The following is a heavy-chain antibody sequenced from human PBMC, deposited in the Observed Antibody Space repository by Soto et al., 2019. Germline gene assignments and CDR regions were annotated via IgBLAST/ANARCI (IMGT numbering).Heavy chain of an antibody. Sequence: EVQLVESGGGLVQPGGSLKLSCAASGFTFSGSAMHWVRQASGKGLEWVGRIRSKANSYATAYAASVKGRFTISGDDSKNTAYLQMNSLKTEDTAVYYCTRLTSSSSADYWGQGTLVTVSS. J-gene: IGHJ4*02. CDR3: TRLTSSSSADY. CDR1: GFTFSGSA. D-gene: IGHD6-6*01. CDR2: IRSKANSYAT. V-gene: IGHV3-73*01.